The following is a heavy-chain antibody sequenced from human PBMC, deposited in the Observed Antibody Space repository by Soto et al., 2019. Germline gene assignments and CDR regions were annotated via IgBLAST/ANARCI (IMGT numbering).Heavy chain of an antibody. V-gene: IGHV1-3*01. CDR1: GYTFTSYA. CDR2: INAGNGNT. Sequence: ASVKVSCKASGYTFTSYAMHWVRQAPGQRLEWMGWINAGNGNTKYSQKFQGRVTITRDTSASTAYMELSSLRSEDTAVYYCARVWSEYDSSGYTDYWGKGTLVTVSS. J-gene: IGHJ4*02. CDR3: ARVWSEYDSSGYTDY. D-gene: IGHD3-22*01.